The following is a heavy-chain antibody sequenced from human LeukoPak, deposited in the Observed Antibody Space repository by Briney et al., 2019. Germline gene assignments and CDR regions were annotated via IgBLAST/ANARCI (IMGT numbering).Heavy chain of an antibody. CDR3: ARQGFGTMIANFDY. CDR2: IYYSGST. V-gene: IGHV4-59*08. CDR1: GGSISSYY. Sequence: SETLSLTCTVSGGSISSYYWSWIRQPAGKGLEWIGYIYYSGSTNYNPSLKSRVTISVDTSKNQFSLKLSSVTAADTAVYYCARQGFGTMIANFDYWGQGTLVTVSS. J-gene: IGHJ4*02. D-gene: IGHD3-22*01.